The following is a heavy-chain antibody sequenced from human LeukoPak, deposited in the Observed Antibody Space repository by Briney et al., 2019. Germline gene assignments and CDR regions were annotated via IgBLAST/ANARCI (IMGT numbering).Heavy chain of an antibody. J-gene: IGHJ4*02. V-gene: IGHV3-23*01. CDR2: ISGSGGST. Sequence: GGSLTLSCAASGFTFSSYAMSWVRQAPGKGLEWVSAISGSGGSTYYADSVKGRFTISRDNSKNTLYLQMNSLRAEDTAVYYCAKGGYVWGSYGRYYFDYWGQGTLVTVSS. D-gene: IGHD3-16*01. CDR1: GFTFSSYA. CDR3: AKGGYVWGSYGRYYFDY.